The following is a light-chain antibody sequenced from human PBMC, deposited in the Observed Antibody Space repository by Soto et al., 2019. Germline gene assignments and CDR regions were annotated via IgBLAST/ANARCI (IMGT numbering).Light chain of an antibody. V-gene: IGKV1-6*01. CDR2: AAS. CDR1: QGIRND. CDR3: LQDYSYPRT. J-gene: IGKJ2*02. Sequence: AIQMTQSPSSLSASVGDRVTITCRASQGIRNDLAWYQQKPGKAPKLLIYAASNLQTGVPSRFSGSGSGTDFTLTITSLQPDDFATYYCLQDYSYPRTFGQGTKLEIK.